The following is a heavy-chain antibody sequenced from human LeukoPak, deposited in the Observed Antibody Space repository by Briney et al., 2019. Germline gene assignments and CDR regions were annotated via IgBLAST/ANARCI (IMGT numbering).Heavy chain of an antibody. V-gene: IGHV1-18*01. Sequence: VPSVKVSCKASGYTLSNYDISCVRQAPGQGLEWMGWISVYNGNTNYAQKFQGRVTMTTDTSTSTAYMELRSLRSDDTAMYYCARVDSGRYYGHDYWGQGTLVTVTS. J-gene: IGHJ4*02. CDR2: ISVYNGNT. D-gene: IGHD1-26*01. CDR1: GYTLSNYD. CDR3: ARVDSGRYYGHDY.